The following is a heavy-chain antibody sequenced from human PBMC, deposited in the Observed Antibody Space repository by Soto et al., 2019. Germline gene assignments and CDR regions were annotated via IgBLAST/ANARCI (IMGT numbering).Heavy chain of an antibody. CDR3: TTAPPADYGDSYYYYYYGMDV. D-gene: IGHD4-17*01. V-gene: IGHV3-15*07. CDR1: GFTFSNAW. CDR2: IKSKTDGGTT. J-gene: IGHJ6*02. Sequence: EVQLVESGGGLVKPGGSLRLSCAASGFTFSNAWMNWVRQAPGKGLEWVGRIKSKTDGGTTDYAAPVKGRFTISRDDSKNTLYLQMNSLKTEDTSVYYCTTAPPADYGDSYYYYYYGMDVWGQGTTVTVSS.